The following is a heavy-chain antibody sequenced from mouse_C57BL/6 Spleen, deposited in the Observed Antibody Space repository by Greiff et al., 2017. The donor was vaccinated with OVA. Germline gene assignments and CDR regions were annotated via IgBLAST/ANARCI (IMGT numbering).Heavy chain of an antibody. D-gene: IGHD2-4*01. Sequence: EVQLVESGGGLVKPGGSLKLSCAASGFTFSSYAMSWVRQTPEKRLEWVATISDGGSYTYYPDNVKGRFTISRDNAKNNLYLQMSHLKSEDTAMYYCARDRARYDYDWYFDVWGTGTTVTVSS. V-gene: IGHV5-4*01. CDR2: ISDGGSYT. J-gene: IGHJ1*03. CDR3: ARDRARYDYDWYFDV. CDR1: GFTFSSYA.